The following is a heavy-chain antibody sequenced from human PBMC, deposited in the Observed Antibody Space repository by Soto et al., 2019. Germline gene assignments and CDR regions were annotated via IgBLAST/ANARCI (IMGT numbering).Heavy chain of an antibody. J-gene: IGHJ4*02. CDR1: GFTLSSYS. D-gene: IGHD6-13*01. V-gene: IGHV3-21*04. CDR2: ISSSSSYI. CDR3: ARDHIRAAVARSFDY. Sequence: EVQLVESGGGLVKPGGSLRLSCAASGFTLSSYSMNWVRQAPGKGLEWVSSISSSSSYIYYANSVKGRFTISRDNAKNSLYLKMNSLRAEDTAVYYSARDHIRAAVARSFDYWGRGTLVTVSS.